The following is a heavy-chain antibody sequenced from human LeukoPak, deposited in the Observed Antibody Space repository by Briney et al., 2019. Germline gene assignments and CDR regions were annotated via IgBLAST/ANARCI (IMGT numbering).Heavy chain of an antibody. CDR2: ISYDGSNK. V-gene: IGHV3-30-3*01. CDR3: ARARWYDAFGI. D-gene: IGHD2-15*01. Sequence: GRSLRLSCAASGFTFSSYAMHWVRQAPGKGLEWVAVISYDGSNKYYADSVKGRFTISRDNSKNTLYLQMNSLRAEDTAVYYCARARWYDAFGIWGQGTMVTVSS. J-gene: IGHJ3*02. CDR1: GFTFSSYA.